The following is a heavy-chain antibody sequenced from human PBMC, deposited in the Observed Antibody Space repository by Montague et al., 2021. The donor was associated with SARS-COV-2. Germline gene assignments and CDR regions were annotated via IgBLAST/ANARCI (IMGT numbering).Heavy chain of an antibody. V-gene: IGHV4-34*01. CDR1: GGSFNGYY. Sequence: SETLSLTCAVYGGSFNGYYWTWVRQPPGKGLEWIGEITHSGSIKYNPSLQNRVSMSVDKSKNQFSLKLTSVTVADAATYYCARGQVTAFAVRIVFPPAGAFDSWGRGTTVTVSS. CDR2: ITHSGSI. J-gene: IGHJ3*01. CDR3: ARGQVTAFAVRIVFPPAGAFDS. D-gene: IGHD3-3*01.